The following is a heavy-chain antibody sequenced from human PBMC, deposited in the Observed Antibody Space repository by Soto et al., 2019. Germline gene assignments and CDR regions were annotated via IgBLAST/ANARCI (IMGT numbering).Heavy chain of an antibody. CDR3: AKEKGYYYGSGSSNWFDP. CDR2: ISGSGGST. V-gene: IGHV3-23*01. Sequence: GGSLRLSCAASGFTFSSYAMSWVRQAPGKGLEWVSAISGSGGSTYYADSVKGRFTISRDNSKNTLYLQMNSLRAEDTAVYYCAKEKGYYYGSGSSNWFDPWGHGTLVTVSS. J-gene: IGHJ5*02. D-gene: IGHD3-10*01. CDR1: GFTFSSYA.